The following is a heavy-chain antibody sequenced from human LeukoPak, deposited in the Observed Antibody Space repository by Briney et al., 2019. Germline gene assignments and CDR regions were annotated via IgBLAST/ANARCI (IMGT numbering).Heavy chain of an antibody. J-gene: IGHJ4*02. CDR1: GSSFSASA. V-gene: IGHV3-73*01. D-gene: IGHD4-17*01. CDR2: IRTKNNNLAT. CDR3: ASFDNDGDYYFNY. Sequence: GGSLRLSCVASGSSFSASAIHWVRQAPGKGLEWVGRIRTKNNNLATTYSESVKGRFTISRDDSKNTASLQMNSLRAEDTATYFCASFDNDGDYYFNYWGRGTLVAVSS.